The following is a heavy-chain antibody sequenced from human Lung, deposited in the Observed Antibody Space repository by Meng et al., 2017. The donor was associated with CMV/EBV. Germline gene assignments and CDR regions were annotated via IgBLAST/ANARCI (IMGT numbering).Heavy chain of an antibody. V-gene: IGHV3-7*03. D-gene: IGHD1-7*01. CDR2: IKEDGSEK. Sequence: GGSLRLCCAASGFTFSRYWMSWVRQAPGKGLEWLANIKEDGSEKYYVESVKGRFTISRDNAKNSLYLEMNSLTVADTAVYYCVKLFDYWGQGTLVTVSS. CDR1: GFTFSRYW. J-gene: IGHJ4*02. CDR3: VKLFDY.